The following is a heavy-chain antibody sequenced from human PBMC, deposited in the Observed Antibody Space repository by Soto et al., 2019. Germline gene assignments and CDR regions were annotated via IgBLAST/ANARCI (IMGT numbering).Heavy chain of an antibody. J-gene: IGHJ5*02. CDR3: ARTPYDSSGYYWFDP. Sequence: QVQLQESGPGLVKPSQTLSLTCTVSGGSISSGGYYWSWIRQHPGKGLEWIGYIYYSGSTYYNPSLQRRVTLSVDTSKNQFSRKLSSVTAAETAVYYCARTPYDSSGYYWFDPWGQGTLVTVSS. CDR2: IYYSGST. CDR1: GGSISSGGYY. V-gene: IGHV4-31*03. D-gene: IGHD3-22*01.